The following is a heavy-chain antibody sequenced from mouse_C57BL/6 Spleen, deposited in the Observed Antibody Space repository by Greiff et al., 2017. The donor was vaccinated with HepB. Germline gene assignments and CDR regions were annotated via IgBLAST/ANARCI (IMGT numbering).Heavy chain of an antibody. V-gene: IGHV5-4*03. CDR2: ISDGGSYT. Sequence: DVKLVESGGGLVKPGGSLKLSCAASGFTFSSYAMSWVRQTPETRLEWVATISDGGSYTYYPDNVKGRFTISRDNAKNNLYLQMSHLKSEDTAMYYCAGRTAQATELAYWGQGTRVTVSA. CDR1: GFTFSSYA. J-gene: IGHJ3*01. CDR3: AGRTAQATELAY. D-gene: IGHD3-2*02.